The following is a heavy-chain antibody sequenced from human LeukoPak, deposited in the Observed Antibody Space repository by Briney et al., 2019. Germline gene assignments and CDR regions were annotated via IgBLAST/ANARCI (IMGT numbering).Heavy chain of an antibody. CDR1: GYTFTSYG. CDR2: ISAYNGNT. CDR3: ARVRYCSGGSCYSDAFGI. Sequence: ASVKVSCEASGYTFTSYGISRVRQAPGQGLEWMGWISAYNGNTNYAQKLQGRVTMTTDTSTSTAYMELRSLRSDDTAVYYCARVRYCSGGSCYSDAFGIWGQGTMVTVSS. V-gene: IGHV1-18*04. J-gene: IGHJ3*02. D-gene: IGHD2-15*01.